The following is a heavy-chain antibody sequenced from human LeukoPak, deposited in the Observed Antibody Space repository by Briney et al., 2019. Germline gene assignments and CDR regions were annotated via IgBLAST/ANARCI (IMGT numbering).Heavy chain of an antibody. D-gene: IGHD5-18*01. CDR1: GFTVSSNY. CDR2: IYSGGST. Sequence: GSLRLSCAASGFTVSSNYMSWVRQAPGKGLEWVSVIYSGGSTYYADSVKGRFTISRDNSKNTLYLQMNSLRAEDTAVYYCARAPDTAMVNDYWGQGTLVTVSS. J-gene: IGHJ4*02. CDR3: ARAPDTAMVNDY. V-gene: IGHV3-53*01.